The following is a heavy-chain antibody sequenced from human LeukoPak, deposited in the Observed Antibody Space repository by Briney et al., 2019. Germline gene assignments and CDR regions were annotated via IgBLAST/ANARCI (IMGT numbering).Heavy chain of an antibody. CDR2: ISAYNGNT. V-gene: IGHV1-18*01. D-gene: IGHD3-22*01. CDR1: GYTFTSYG. CDR3: AREGYYDSSGYPYYYYYGMDV. J-gene: IGHJ6*02. Sequence: GASVKVSCKASGYTFTSYGISWVRQAPGQGLEWMGWISAYNGNTNYAQKLQGRVTMTTDTSTSTAYMELRSLRSDDTAVYYCAREGYYDSSGYPYYYYYGMDVWGQGTTVTVSS.